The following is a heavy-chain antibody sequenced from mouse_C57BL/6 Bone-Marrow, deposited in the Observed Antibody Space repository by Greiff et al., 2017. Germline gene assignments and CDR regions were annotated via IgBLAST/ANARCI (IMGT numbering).Heavy chain of an antibody. CDR3: ARWFPAMDY. J-gene: IGHJ4*01. CDR2: IDPSDSYP. CDR1: GYTFTSYW. V-gene: IGHV1-59*01. Sequence: QVQLKQPGAELVRPGTSVKLSCKASGYTFTSYWTHWVKPRPGQGLEWIGVIDPSDSYPNFNQKFKGKATLALDTSSSTAYMQLSSLTSEDSAVYYCARWFPAMDYWGQGTSVTVAS. D-gene: IGHD2-2*01.